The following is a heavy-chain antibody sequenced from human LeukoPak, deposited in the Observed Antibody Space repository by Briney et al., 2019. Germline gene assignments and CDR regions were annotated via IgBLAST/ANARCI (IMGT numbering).Heavy chain of an antibody. CDR1: GFTFSDYY. J-gene: IGHJ4*02. CDR3: ARVRGSYSVDY. V-gene: IGHV3-11*04. CDR2: ISSSSGTTT. Sequence: GGSLRLSCAASGFTFSDYYMSWIRQAPGKGLEWVTYISSSSGTTTHYADSVKGRFTISRDNAKNSLHLQMNSLRAEDTAVYYCARVRGSYSVDYWGQGTLVTVSS. D-gene: IGHD1-26*01.